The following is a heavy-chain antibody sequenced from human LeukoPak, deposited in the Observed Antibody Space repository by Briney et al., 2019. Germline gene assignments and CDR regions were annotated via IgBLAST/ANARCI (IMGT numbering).Heavy chain of an antibody. Sequence: GGSLRLSCAASGFTFSSYWMSWVRQAPGKGLEWVANIKQDGSEKYYVDSVKGRFTASRDNTKNTWSLEMNSLRAEGTAVYYCVVGGSPGYWGQGTLVTVSS. D-gene: IGHD2-15*01. CDR3: VVGGSPGY. J-gene: IGHJ4*02. CDR1: GFTFSSYW. V-gene: IGHV3-7*01. CDR2: IKQDGSEK.